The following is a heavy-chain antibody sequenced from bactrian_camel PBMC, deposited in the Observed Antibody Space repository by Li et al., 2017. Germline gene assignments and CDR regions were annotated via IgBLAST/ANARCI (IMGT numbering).Heavy chain of an antibody. D-gene: IGHD1*01. CDR3: AANIGTCAASVLGRFRGFNW. Sequence: VQLVESGGGSVQAGGSLRLSCAASQYTGSHYCMGWFRQAPGKEREGIATFHRDGYPVYADGVKGRFTISQDSAKNTVYLQLDSLKPEDTAMYYCAANIGTCAASVLGRFRGFNWWGQGTQVTVS. J-gene: IGHJ4*01. CDR1: QYTGSHYC. V-gene: IGHV3S40*01. CDR2: FHRDGYP.